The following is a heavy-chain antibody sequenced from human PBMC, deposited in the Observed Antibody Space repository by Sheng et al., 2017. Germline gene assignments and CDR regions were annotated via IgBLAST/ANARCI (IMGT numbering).Heavy chain of an antibody. CDR2: ISFSASNE. J-gene: IGHJ4*02. CDR1: GFTFSSYT. Sequence: QVQLVESGGGVVQPGRSLRLSCAASGFTFSSYTMHWVRQAPGKGLEWVAVISFSASNEYYADSVKGRFTISRDNSKNTLYLQMNSLRAEDTAVYYCARDPLDYVGPGNAGHR. CDR3: ARDPLDY. V-gene: IGHV3-30*04.